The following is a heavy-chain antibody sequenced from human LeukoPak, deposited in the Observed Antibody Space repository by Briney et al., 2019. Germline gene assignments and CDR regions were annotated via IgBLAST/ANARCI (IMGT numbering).Heavy chain of an antibody. CDR3: AKDSRVVVPAAPDY. J-gene: IGHJ4*02. Sequence: PGRSLRLSCAASGFTFSSYAMSWVRQAPGKGLEWVSAISGSGGSTYYADSVKGRFTISRDNSKNTLYLQMNSLRAEDTAVYYCAKDSRVVVPAAPDYWGQGTLVTVSS. CDR2: ISGSGGST. D-gene: IGHD2-2*01. CDR1: GFTFSSYA. V-gene: IGHV3-23*01.